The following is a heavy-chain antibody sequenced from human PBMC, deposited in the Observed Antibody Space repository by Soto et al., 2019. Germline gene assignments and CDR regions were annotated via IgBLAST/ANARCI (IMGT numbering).Heavy chain of an antibody. V-gene: IGHV3-23*01. CDR1: GFTFSSYA. J-gene: IGHJ6*03. CDR3: AKEGVTTTSYYYYYMDV. Sequence: PGGSLRLSCAASGFTFSSYAMSWVRQAPGKGLEWVSAISGSGGSTYYADSVKGRFTISRDNSKNTLYLQMNSLRAEDTAVYYCAKEGVTTTSYYYYYMDVWGKGTTVTVSS. CDR2: ISGSGGST. D-gene: IGHD4-4*01.